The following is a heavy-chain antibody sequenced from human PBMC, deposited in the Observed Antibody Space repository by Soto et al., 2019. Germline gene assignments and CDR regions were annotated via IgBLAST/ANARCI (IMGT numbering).Heavy chain of an antibody. J-gene: IGHJ4*02. CDR2: IYYSGST. CDR3: ASTYSSSWSGEFDY. D-gene: IGHD6-13*01. V-gene: IGHV4-59*01. CDR1: GGSISSYY. Sequence: SETLSLTCTVSGGSISSYYWSWIRQPPGKGLEWIGYIYYSGSTNYNPSLKSRVTISVDTSKNQFSLKLSSVTAADTAVYYCASTYSSSWSGEFDYWGQGTLVTVSS.